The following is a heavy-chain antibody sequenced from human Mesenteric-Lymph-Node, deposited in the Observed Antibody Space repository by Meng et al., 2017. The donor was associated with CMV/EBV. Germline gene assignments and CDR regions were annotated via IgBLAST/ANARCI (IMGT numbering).Heavy chain of an antibody. V-gene: IGHV4-34*01. CDR3: ARHQEYWFDP. CDR2: INHGGST. J-gene: IGHJ5*02. Sequence: SETLSLTCAVYGGSFSGYYWSWIRQPPGKGLEWIGEINHGGSTNYNPSLKSRVTISVDTSKNQFSLKLSSVTAADTAVYYCARHQEYWFDPWGQGTLVTVSS. CDR1: GGSFSGYY.